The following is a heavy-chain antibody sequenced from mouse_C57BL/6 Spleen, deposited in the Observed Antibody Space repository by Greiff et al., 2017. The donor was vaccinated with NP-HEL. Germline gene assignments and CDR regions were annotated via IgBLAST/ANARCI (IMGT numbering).Heavy chain of an antibody. J-gene: IGHJ1*03. CDR2: ISSGSSNI. CDR3: AREDYGWYFDV. CDR1: GFTFSDYG. Sequence: EVQRVESGGGLVKPGGSLKLSCAASGFTFSDYGMHWVRQAPEKGLEWVAYISSGSSNIYYADTVKGRSTITRDKAKNTLFLQLTSLRSEDSAMSYCAREDYGWYFDVWGTGTTVTVSS. D-gene: IGHD2-4*01. V-gene: IGHV5-17*01.